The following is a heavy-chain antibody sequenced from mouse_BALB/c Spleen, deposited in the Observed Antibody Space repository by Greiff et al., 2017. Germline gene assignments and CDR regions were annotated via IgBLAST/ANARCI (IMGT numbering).Heavy chain of an antibody. V-gene: IGHV5-17*02. CDR3: ARSTVAFAY. Sequence: DVKLVESGGGLVQPGGSRKLSCAASGFTFSSFGMHWVRQAPEKGLEWVAYISSGSSTIYYADTVKGRFTISRDNPKNTLFLQMTSLRSEDTAMYYCARSTVAFAYWGQGTLVTVSA. CDR1: GFTFSSFG. D-gene: IGHD3-1*01. CDR2: ISSGSSTI. J-gene: IGHJ3*01.